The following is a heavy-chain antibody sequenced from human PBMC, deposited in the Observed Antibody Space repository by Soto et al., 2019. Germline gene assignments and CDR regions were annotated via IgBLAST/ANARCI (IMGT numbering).Heavy chain of an antibody. CDR3: TIVPMMYYDAGSYWYFDS. D-gene: IGHD3-10*01. J-gene: IGHJ4*02. Sequence: SENLSLPCAVHGGSFTGYYWSWIRQPPGKGLEWIGQINHSGITNYNPSLKSRDTISLDTSKNQFYLNLTSVTAADTAFYYCTIVPMMYYDAGSYWYFDSWGQGTLVTVSS. CDR1: GGSFTGYY. CDR2: INHSGIT. V-gene: IGHV4-34*01.